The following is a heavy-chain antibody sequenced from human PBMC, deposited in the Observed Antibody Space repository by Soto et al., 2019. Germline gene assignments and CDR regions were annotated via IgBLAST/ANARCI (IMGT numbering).Heavy chain of an antibody. V-gene: IGHV3-11*01. Sequence: GGSLRLSCAASGFTFSDYYMSWIRQAPGKGLEWVSYISSSGSTIYYADSVKGRFTISRDNAKNSLYLQMNSLRAEDTAVYYCARRANRVSGYCSGGSCPTGFDYWGQGTLVTVSS. CDR3: ARRANRVSGYCSGGSCPTGFDY. CDR1: GFTFSDYY. CDR2: ISSSGSTI. D-gene: IGHD2-15*01. J-gene: IGHJ4*02.